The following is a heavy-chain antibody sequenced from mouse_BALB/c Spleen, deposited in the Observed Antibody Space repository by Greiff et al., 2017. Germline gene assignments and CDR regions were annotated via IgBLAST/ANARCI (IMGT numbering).Heavy chain of an antibody. J-gene: IGHJ4*01. CDR2: IYPYNGGT. CDR1: GYTFTDYN. V-gene: IGHV1S29*02. CDR3: ARRGFPYAMDY. Sequence: EVQLQQSGPELVKPGASVKISCKASGYTFTDYNMHWVKQSHGKSLEWIGYIYPYNGGTGYNQKFKSKATLTVDNSSSTAYMELRSLTSEDSAVYYCARRGFPYAMDYWGQGTSVTVSS.